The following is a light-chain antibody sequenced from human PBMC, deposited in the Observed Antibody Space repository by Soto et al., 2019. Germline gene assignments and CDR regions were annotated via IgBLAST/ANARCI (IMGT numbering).Light chain of an antibody. J-gene: IGLJ1*01. V-gene: IGLV2-18*01. CDR2: EAS. Sequence: QSALTQPPSVSGSPGQSVTISCTGTSTDFVSYNRVSWYQQPPGTAPKLIIYEASNRPSGVPDRFSGSKSGNTASLTISWLQAADDADYYCSLYTSKNTYVFGTGTKLTVL. CDR3: SLYTSKNTYV. CDR1: STDFVSYNR.